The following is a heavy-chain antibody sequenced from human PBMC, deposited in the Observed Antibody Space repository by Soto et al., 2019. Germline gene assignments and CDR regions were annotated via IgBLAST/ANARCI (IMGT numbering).Heavy chain of an antibody. CDR1: GGSISSYY. J-gene: IGHJ5*02. CDR2: IYYSGSN. D-gene: IGHD3-3*01. Sequence: SGXLSLSCTVSGGSISSYYWSWIRQPTKKEQERIGYIYYSGSNNYNPSLKSRDTISVDTNKNQFSRKLSTETAEDTDEYYCARDLRFTFDPWGQGTLVTVSS. V-gene: IGHV4-59*12. CDR3: ARDLRFTFDP.